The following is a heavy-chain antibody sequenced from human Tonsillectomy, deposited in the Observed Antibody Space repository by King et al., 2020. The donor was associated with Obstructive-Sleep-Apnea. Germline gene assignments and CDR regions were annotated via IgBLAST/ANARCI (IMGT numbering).Heavy chain of an antibody. Sequence: VQLVESGAEVKKPGASVKVSCKASGYTFSSAEIHWVRQAPGLGLEWMGWMNPNSGNTAYVQKFQGRVTMTRNPSINTAYMELSSLRSTDTAVYFCARGSSRSFDIWGQGTLVTVSS. CDR3: ARGSSRSFDI. V-gene: IGHV1-8*01. D-gene: IGHD6-13*01. J-gene: IGHJ4*02. CDR1: GYTFSSAE. CDR2: MNPNSGNT.